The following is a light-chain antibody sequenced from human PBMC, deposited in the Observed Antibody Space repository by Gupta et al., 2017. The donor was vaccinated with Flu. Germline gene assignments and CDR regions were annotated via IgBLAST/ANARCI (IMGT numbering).Light chain of an antibody. CDR2: EVS. Sequence: TSSDVGSYNLVSWYQQHPGKAPKLMIYEVSKRPSGVSDRFSGSKSGNTASLTISGLQAGDEADYYCCSYAGSSTYVFGTGTKVTVL. J-gene: IGLJ1*01. V-gene: IGLV2-23*02. CDR3: CSYAGSSTYV. CDR1: SSDVGSYNL.